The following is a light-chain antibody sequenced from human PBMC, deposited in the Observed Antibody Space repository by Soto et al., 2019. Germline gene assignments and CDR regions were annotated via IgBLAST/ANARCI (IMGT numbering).Light chain of an antibody. J-gene: IGKJ4*01. CDR1: QGISSY. V-gene: IGKV1-8*01. CDR3: QQYYSYPRD. Sequence: AIRMTQSPSSLSASTGDRVTITCRASQGISSYLAWYQQKPGKAPKLLTYAASTLQSGVPSRFSGSGSGTDFTLTISCLQSEDFATYYCQQYYSYPRDFGGGTKVEIK. CDR2: AAS.